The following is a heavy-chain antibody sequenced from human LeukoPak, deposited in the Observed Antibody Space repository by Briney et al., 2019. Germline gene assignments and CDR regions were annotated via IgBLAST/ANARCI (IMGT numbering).Heavy chain of an antibody. J-gene: IGHJ5*02. V-gene: IGHV3-23*01. CDR2: IGGSGIST. CDR3: AKEVEPLWSGYAWFDP. D-gene: IGHD3-3*01. Sequence: GGSLRLSCVLSDFRFSSYAMSWVRQAPGRGLEWVSGIGGSGISTFYADSVKGRFSISRDNSKNTVYLQMDSLRVEDTAVYHCAKEVEPLWSGYAWFDPWGQGTLVTVSS. CDR1: DFRFSSYA.